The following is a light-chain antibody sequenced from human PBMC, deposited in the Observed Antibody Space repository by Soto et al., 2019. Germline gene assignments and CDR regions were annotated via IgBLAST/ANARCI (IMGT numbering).Light chain of an antibody. V-gene: IGLV2-8*01. CDR1: SSDVGGYNY. Sequence: QSALTQPPSASGSPGQSVTISCTGTSSDVGGYNYVSWYQQHPGKAPKLMFYEVSKRPSGVPDRFSGSKSGNTASLTVSGLQAEDEADYYCSSYAGRNNVVFGGGTKVTVL. CDR2: EVS. J-gene: IGLJ2*01. CDR3: SSYAGRNNVV.